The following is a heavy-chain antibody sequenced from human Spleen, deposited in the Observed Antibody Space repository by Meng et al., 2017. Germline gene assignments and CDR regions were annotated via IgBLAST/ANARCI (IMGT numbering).Heavy chain of an antibody. CDR3: ARGARMTTVTALDY. Sequence: LGQSRAEVKTPGSSVKGSCRASGGTFSSYALSWVRQAPGQGLEWMGGIIPIFGTANYAQKFQGRVTITADESTSTAYMELSSLRSEDTAVYYCARGARMTTVTALDYWGQGTLVTVSS. D-gene: IGHD4-17*01. CDR2: IIPIFGTA. V-gene: IGHV1-69*01. CDR1: GGTFSSYA. J-gene: IGHJ4*02.